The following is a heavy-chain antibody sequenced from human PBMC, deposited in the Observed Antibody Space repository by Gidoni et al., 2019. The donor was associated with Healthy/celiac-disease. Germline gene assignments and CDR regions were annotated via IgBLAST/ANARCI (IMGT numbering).Heavy chain of an antibody. J-gene: IGHJ4*02. CDR1: GLPFSSYE. CDR3: ARDLRAAMVKGAFDY. V-gene: IGHV3-48*03. CDR2: ISSSGSTI. Sequence: EVQLVESGGGLVQPGGSLSLSCAASGLPFSSYEMNWVRQAPGKGLEWVSYISSSGSTIYYADSVKGRFTISRDNAKNSLYLQMNSLRAEDTAVYYCARDLRAAMVKGAFDYWGQGTLVTVSS. D-gene: IGHD5-18*01.